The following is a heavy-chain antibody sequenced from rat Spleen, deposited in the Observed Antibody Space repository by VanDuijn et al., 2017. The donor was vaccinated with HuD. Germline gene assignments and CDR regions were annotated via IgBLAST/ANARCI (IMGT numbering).Heavy chain of an antibody. V-gene: IGHV5S13*01. CDR1: GFTYSNYV. D-gene: IGHD1-6*01. CDR2: ISTGGGNT. J-gene: IGHJ3*01. CDR3: ATGPRVLRIDWFAY. Sequence: EVQLVESGGGLVQPGRSLKLSCAASGFTYSNYVMAWVSQAPTKGLEWVASISTGGGNTYYRDSVRGRFTISRDNAKNTLYLQMDSLTSEDTATYYCATGPRVLRIDWFAYWGQGTLVTVSS.